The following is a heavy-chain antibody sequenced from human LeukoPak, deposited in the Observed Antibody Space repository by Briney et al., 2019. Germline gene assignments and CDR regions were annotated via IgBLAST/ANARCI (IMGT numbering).Heavy chain of an antibody. J-gene: IGHJ5*02. CDR2: ISGSGGST. D-gene: IGHD3-22*01. Sequence: GGSLRLSCAASGFTFSSYAMSWVRQAPGRGLEWVSAISGSGGSTYYADSVKGRFTISRDNSKNTLYLQMNSLRAEDTAVYYCAKDQGPPRGGYLTWGQGTLVTVSS. CDR1: GFTFSSYA. V-gene: IGHV3-23*01. CDR3: AKDQGPPRGGYLT.